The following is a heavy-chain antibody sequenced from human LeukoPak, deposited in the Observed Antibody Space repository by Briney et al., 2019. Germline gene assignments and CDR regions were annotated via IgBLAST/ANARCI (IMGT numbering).Heavy chain of an antibody. V-gene: IGHV4-30-4*08. J-gene: IGHJ4*02. CDR1: GGSISSGDNY. CDR2: IYYSGST. CDR3: ARGANGISTDY. Sequence: SQTLSLTCTVSGGSISSGDNYWSWIRQPPGKGLEWIGYIYYSGSTYYNPSLRSRVTISVDTSKNQFSLKLSSVTAADTAVYYCARGANGISTDYWGQGTLVTVSS. D-gene: IGHD1-14*01.